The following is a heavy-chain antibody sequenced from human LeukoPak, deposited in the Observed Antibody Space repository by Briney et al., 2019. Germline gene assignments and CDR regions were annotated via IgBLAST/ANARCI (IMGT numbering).Heavy chain of an antibody. Sequence: GGSLRLSCAASGFTFSSYSMNWVRQAPGKGLEWVSYISSSSSTIYYADSVKGRFTISRDNAKNSLYLQMNSLRAEDTAVYYCARSYGYYYYYYMDVWGKGTTVTVSS. V-gene: IGHV3-48*01. J-gene: IGHJ6*03. CDR2: ISSSSSTI. CDR1: GFTFSSYS. D-gene: IGHD1-26*01. CDR3: ARSYGYYYYYYMDV.